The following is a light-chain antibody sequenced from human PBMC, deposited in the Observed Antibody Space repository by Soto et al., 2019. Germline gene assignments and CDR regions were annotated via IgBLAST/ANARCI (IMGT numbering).Light chain of an antibody. CDR2: GAS. CDR3: QQSNNWPYT. V-gene: IGKV3-15*01. CDR1: QSVSHN. Sequence: EIVMTQSTASLSVSPGERATLSCRASQSVSHNLAWYQQKPGQAPRLLFYGASFRATGVPARFSGSGSGTDFTLTISSLQSEDFAIYYCQQSNNWPYTFGQGTKLEIK. J-gene: IGKJ2*01.